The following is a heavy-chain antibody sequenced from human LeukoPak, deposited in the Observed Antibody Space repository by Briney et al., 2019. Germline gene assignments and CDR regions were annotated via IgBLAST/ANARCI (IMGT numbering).Heavy chain of an antibody. J-gene: IGHJ4*02. D-gene: IGHD6-13*01. CDR3: AREVIAAAGPHFDY. Sequence: RGSLRLSCAASGFTVSSNYMSWVPQAPGEGLEWVSVIYSGGSTYYADSVKGRFTISRDNSKNTLYLQMNSLRAEDTAVYYCAREVIAAAGPHFDYWGQGTLVTVSS. CDR2: IYSGGST. V-gene: IGHV3-66*01. CDR1: GFTVSSNY.